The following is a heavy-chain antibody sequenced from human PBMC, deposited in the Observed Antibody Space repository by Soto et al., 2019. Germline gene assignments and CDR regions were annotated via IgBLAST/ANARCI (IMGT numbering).Heavy chain of an antibody. J-gene: IGHJ4*02. V-gene: IGHV4-59*01. CDR3: EKAGFHSGSSGRVDY. D-gene: IGHD3-22*01. CDR1: GASISGNY. CDR2: IYYSGAT. Sequence: SETLSLTCNVSGASISGNYWSWTRQPPGKGLEWIGYIYYSGATNYNPSLESRVTISVDTPKSQFSLKLTSVTPADTAVYYCEKAGFHSGSSGRVDYWGQGILVTVSS.